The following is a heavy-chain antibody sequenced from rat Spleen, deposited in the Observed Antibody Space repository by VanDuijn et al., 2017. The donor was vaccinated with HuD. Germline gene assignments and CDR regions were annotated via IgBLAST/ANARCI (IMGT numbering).Heavy chain of an antibody. CDR1: GFSLTSYH. J-gene: IGHJ2*01. D-gene: IGHD5-1*01. CDR3: ARDLGLGGDY. CDR2: IWNSGGT. V-gene: IGHV2-41*01. Sequence: QVQLKESGPGLVQPSQTLSLTCTVSGFSLTSYHVHWVRQPPGKGLEWMGIIWNSGGTRYNSALKSRLSISKDTSKRQVFLKMNSLQTEDTATYYCARDLGLGGDYWGQGVMVTVSS.